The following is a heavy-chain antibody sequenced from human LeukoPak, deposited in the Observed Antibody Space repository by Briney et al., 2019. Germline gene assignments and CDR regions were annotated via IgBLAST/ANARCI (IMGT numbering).Heavy chain of an antibody. V-gene: IGHV3-23*01. CDR2: ISGSGGST. CDR3: AKDQTVNYYDSSGYDY. CDR1: GFTFSSYA. J-gene: IGHJ4*02. Sequence: GGSLRLSCAASGFTFSSYAMSWVRQAPGKGLEWVSAISGSGGSTYYADFVKGRFTISRDNSKNTLYLQMNSLRAEDTAVYYCAKDQTVNYYDSSGYDYWGQGTLVTVSS. D-gene: IGHD3-22*01.